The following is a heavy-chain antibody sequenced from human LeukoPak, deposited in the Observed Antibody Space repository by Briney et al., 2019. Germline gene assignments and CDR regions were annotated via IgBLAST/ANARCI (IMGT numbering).Heavy chain of an antibody. CDR3: ARLSTGDWFDDY. CDR1: SGSFSGYY. V-gene: IGHV4-34*01. CDR2: INHSGST. J-gene: IGHJ4*02. Sequence: SETLSLTCAVYSGSFSGYYWSWIRQPPGKGLEWIGEINHSGSTNYNPSLKSRVTISVDTSKNQFSLKLSSVTAADTAVYYCARLSTGDWFDDYWGQGTLVTVSS. D-gene: IGHD3/OR15-3a*01.